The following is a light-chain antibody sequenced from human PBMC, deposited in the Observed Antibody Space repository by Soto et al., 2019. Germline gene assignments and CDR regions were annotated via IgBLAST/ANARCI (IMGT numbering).Light chain of an antibody. CDR1: QIISSW. CDR3: QQSYSTSWT. CDR2: AAS. V-gene: IGKV1-39*01. J-gene: IGKJ1*01. Sequence: DIQMTQSPSTLSASVGDRVTITCRASQIISSWLAWYQQKPGTPPKLLIYAASSLQSGVPSRFSGSGSGKDFTLTISSLQPEDFATYYCQQSYSTSWTFGQGTKVDIK.